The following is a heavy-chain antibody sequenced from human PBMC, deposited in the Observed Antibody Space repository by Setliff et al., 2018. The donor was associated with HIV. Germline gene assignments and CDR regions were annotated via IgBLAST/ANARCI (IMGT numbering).Heavy chain of an antibody. CDR1: GYNFTDYD. V-gene: IGHV1-8*02. CDR3: ARGTAPRPASVLEFLEWLFPNWFDP. Sequence: ASVKVSCKASGYNFTDYDINWVRQATGQGLEWMGWMNPNNGNTGYAEKFQGRVTMTRDTSIRTAYMELSSLRSDDTAVYYCARGTAPRPASVLEFLEWLFPNWFDPWGQGTLVTVSS. J-gene: IGHJ5*02. CDR2: MNPNNGNT. D-gene: IGHD3-3*02.